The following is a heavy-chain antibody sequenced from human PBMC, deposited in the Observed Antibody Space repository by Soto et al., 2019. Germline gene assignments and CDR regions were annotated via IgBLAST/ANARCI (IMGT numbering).Heavy chain of an antibody. CDR1: GFAFSSYA. CDR2: ISYDGRNK. CDR3: AREIERLLGY. J-gene: IGHJ4*02. D-gene: IGHD3-3*01. Sequence: QVQLVESGGGVVQPGRSLRLSCAASGFAFSSYAMHWVRQAPGKGLEWVAVISYDGRNKYYADSVKGRFTISRDNSKNTLYLQMNSLRAEDTAVYYCAREIERLLGYWGQGTLVNVSS. V-gene: IGHV3-30*04.